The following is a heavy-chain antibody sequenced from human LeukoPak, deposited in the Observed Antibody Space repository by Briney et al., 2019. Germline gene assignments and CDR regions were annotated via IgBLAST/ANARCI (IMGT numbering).Heavy chain of an antibody. J-gene: IGHJ4*02. CDR1: GGSFSGYY. CDR2: INHSGST. Sequence: PSETLSLTCAVYGGSFSGYYWGWIRQPPGKGLEWIGEINHSGSTNYNPSLKSRVTISVDTSKNQFSLKLSSVTAADTAVYYCARQGYSSGWYYFDYWGQGTLVTVSS. D-gene: IGHD6-19*01. CDR3: ARQGYSSGWYYFDY. V-gene: IGHV4-34*01.